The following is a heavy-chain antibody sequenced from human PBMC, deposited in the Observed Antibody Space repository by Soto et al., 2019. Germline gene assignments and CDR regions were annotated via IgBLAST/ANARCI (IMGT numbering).Heavy chain of an antibody. CDR2: INAGNGST. CDR3: ARTSGYYFYDY. CDR1: GYTFTSYA. Sequence: GASVKVSCKASGYTFTSYAMHWVRQAPGQRLEWMGWINAGNGSTKYSQKFQGRVTITRDTSASTAYMELSSLRSEDTAVYYCARTSGYYFYDYWGQGTLVTVSS. D-gene: IGHD3-3*01. J-gene: IGHJ4*02. V-gene: IGHV1-3*01.